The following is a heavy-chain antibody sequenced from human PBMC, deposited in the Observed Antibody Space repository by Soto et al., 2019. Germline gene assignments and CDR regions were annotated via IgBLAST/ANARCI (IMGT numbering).Heavy chain of an antibody. Sequence: PGGSLRLSCAASGFTFSNSAMTWVRQALGKGPEWVSSIGRTNNTHYADSVKGRFAISRDSSQNTLYMQMNSLTAEATDVYFCAKVHAYSYRTDHWGQGTLATV. D-gene: IGHD3-16*02. CDR1: GFTFSNSA. V-gene: IGHV3-23*01. CDR2: IGRTNNT. CDR3: AKVHAYSYRTDH. J-gene: IGHJ4*02.